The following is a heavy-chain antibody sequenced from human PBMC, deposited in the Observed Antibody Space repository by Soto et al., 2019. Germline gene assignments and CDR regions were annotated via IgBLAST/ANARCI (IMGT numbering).Heavy chain of an antibody. CDR1: GGSFSGYY. CDR3: ARRITIFGVVINRRAVAFDI. D-gene: IGHD3-3*01. Sequence: QVQLQQWGAGLLKPSETLSLTCAVYGGSFSGYYWSWIRQPPGKGLESIGEINHSGSTNYHPSLKSRVTISVDTSKNQFSLTLSSVTAADTAVYYCARRITIFGVVINRRAVAFDIWGQGTMVTVSS. J-gene: IGHJ3*02. CDR2: INHSGST. V-gene: IGHV4-34*01.